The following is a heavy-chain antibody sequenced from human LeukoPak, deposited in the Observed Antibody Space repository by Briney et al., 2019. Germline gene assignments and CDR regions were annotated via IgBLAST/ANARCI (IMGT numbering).Heavy chain of an antibody. CDR3: ARDLSMADLGWFDP. V-gene: IGHV4-38-2*02. CDR1: GYSISSGYY. J-gene: IGHJ5*02. Sequence: SETLSLTCTVSGYSISSGYYWGWIRQPPGKGLECIGSIYHSGSTYYNPSLKSRVTISVDTSKNQFSLKLSSVTAADTAVYYCARDLSMADLGWFDPWGQGTLVTVSS. D-gene: IGHD2-8*01. CDR2: IYHSGST.